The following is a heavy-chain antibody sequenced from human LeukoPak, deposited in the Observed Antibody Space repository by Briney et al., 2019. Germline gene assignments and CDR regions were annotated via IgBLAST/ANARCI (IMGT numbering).Heavy chain of an antibody. V-gene: IGHV3-23*01. Sequence: GGSLRLSCAASGFTFSSYSMNWVRQAPGKGLEWVATVSGSGDRMYHADSVKGRFTISRDNSKNTIYLQMNSLRAEDTALYYCAKAAAAPGFDFWGQGTLVTVSS. D-gene: IGHD6-13*01. CDR2: VSGSGDRM. CDR1: GFTFSSYS. CDR3: AKAAAAPGFDF. J-gene: IGHJ4*02.